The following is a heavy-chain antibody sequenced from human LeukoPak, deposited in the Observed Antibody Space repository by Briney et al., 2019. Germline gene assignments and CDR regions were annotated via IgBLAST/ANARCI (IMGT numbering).Heavy chain of an antibody. V-gene: IGHV3-7*01. J-gene: IGHJ4*02. Sequence: GGSLRLSCAASGFTFSDYYMSWVRQAPGKGLEWVANIKQDGSEKYYVDSVKGRFTISRDNAKNSLYLQMNSLRAEDTAVYYCASWLRTTVTAYYFDYWGQGTLVTVSS. CDR3: ASWLRTTVTAYYFDY. CDR2: IKQDGSEK. CDR1: GFTFSDYY. D-gene: IGHD4-17*01.